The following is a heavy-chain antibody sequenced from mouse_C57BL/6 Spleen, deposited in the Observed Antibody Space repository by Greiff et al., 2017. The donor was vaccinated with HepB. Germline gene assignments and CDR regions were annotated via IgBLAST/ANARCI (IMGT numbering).Heavy chain of an antibody. CDR3: ASNYVGSAMDY. CDR2: INPSTGGT. D-gene: IGHD2-1*01. V-gene: IGHV1-42*01. J-gene: IGHJ4*01. Sequence: EVKLMESGPELVKPGASVKISCKASGYSFTGYYMNWVKQSPEKSLEWIGEINPSTGGTTYNQKFKAKATLTVDKSSSTAYMQLKSLTSEDSAVYYCASNYVGSAMDYWGQGTSVTVSS. CDR1: GYSFTGYY.